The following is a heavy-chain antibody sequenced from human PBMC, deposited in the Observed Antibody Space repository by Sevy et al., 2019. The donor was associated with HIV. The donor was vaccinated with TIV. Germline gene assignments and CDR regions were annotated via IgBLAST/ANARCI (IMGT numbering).Heavy chain of an antibody. CDR2: ISYDGSRK. CDR1: GFTFSSYT. D-gene: IGHD1-26*01. Sequence: GGSLRLSCAASGFTFSSYTMHWVRQAPGKGLEWVAFISYDGSRKYYADSVKGRFTISRDNSKNTLYLQMNYLRAEDTAVFYFARDLALSGSYSWLAYWGQGTLVTVSS. V-gene: IGHV3-30*14. CDR3: ARDLALSGSYSWLAY. J-gene: IGHJ4*02.